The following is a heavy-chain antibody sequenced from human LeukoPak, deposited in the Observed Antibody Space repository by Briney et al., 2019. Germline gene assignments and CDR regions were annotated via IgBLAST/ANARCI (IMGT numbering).Heavy chain of an antibody. J-gene: IGHJ4*02. D-gene: IGHD5-12*01. V-gene: IGHV4-31*03. Sequence: SETLSLTCNVSGGSISSGGYYWSSIRQHPGKGLEWIGYTYYSGRTNYNPSLKSRVTISVDTSKNQFSLKLGSVTAADTAVYYCARYSGYDGVDYWGQGTLVTVSS. CDR3: ARYSGYDGVDY. CDR2: TYYSGRT. CDR1: GGSISSGGYY.